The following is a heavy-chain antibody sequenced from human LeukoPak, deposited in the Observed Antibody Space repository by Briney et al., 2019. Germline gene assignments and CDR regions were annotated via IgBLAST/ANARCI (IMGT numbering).Heavy chain of an antibody. CDR2: ITSSSNYI. Sequence: AGSLRLSCAASGFTFSSYNTNWVRQAPGKGLEWFSSITSSSNYIYYADSVKGRFTISRDNAKNSLYLQMNSLRAEDTTVYYCARDCWDYGSGSYCGIDYWGQGTLVTVSS. CDR1: GFTFSSYN. V-gene: IGHV3-21*03. J-gene: IGHJ4*02. CDR3: ARDCWDYGSGSYCGIDY. D-gene: IGHD3-10*01.